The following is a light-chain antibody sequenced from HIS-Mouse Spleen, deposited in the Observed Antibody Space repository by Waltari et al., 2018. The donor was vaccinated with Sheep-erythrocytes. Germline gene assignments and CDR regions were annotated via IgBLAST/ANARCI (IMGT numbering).Light chain of an antibody. CDR2: DAS. Sequence: AIQLTQSPSSLSASVGDRVPITCRSSQGISSALAWYQQKPGKAPKLLIYDASSLESGVPSRFSGSGSGTDFTLTISSLQPEDFATYYCQQFNNYPRTFGQGTKVEIK. CDR1: QGISSA. CDR3: QQFNNYPRT. J-gene: IGKJ1*01. V-gene: IGKV1D-13*01.